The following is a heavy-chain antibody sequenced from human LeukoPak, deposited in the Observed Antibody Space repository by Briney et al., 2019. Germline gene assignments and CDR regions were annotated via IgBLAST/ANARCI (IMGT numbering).Heavy chain of an antibody. CDR3: ARVSVGARTYYYYGMDV. V-gene: IGHV1-2*02. D-gene: IGHD5-12*01. Sequence: GASVKVSCKASGYTFTGYYMHWVRQAPGQGLEWMGWINPNSGGTNYAQKFQGRVTITADESTSTAYMELSSLRSEDTAVYYCARVSVGARTYYYYGMDVWGQGTTVTVSS. CDR2: INPNSGGT. J-gene: IGHJ6*01. CDR1: GYTFTGYY.